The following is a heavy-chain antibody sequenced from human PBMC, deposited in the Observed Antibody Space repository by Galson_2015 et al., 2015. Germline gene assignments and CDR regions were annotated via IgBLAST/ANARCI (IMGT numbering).Heavy chain of an antibody. CDR1: GYSFTSYW. J-gene: IGHJ4*02. CDR2: IYPGDSDT. V-gene: IGHV5-51*01. CDR3: ARSTSIAARNAGY. Sequence: QSGAEVKKPGESLQISCKGSGYSFTSYWIGWVRQMPGKGLEWMGIIYPGDSDTSYSPSFQGQVTISADKSISTAYLQWSSLKASDTAMYYCARSTSIAARNAGYWGQGTLVTVPS. D-gene: IGHD6-6*01.